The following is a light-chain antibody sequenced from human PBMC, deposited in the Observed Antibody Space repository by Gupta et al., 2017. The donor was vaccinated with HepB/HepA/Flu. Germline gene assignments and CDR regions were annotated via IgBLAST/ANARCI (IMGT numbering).Light chain of an antibody. J-gene: IGLJ2*01. CDR3: SSRDTSGDHVV. CDR1: ILRTFY. V-gene: IGLV3-19*01. Sequence: SSELTQDPAVSVALGQTVKITCQGDILRTFYATWYRQKPGQAPELVMSTEHNRPSGIPDRFSGSSSGDTASLTITETQADDEAAYYCSSRDTSGDHVVFGGGTQLTVL. CDR2: TEH.